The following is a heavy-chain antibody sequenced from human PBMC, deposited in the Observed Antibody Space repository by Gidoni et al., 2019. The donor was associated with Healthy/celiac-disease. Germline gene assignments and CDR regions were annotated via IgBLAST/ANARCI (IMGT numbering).Heavy chain of an antibody. D-gene: IGHD3-22*01. J-gene: IGHJ4*02. Sequence: QAPGQGLEWMGIINPSGGSTSYAQKFQGRVTMTRDTSTSTVYMELSSLRSEDTAVYYCARPSYYDSSGYPDYWGQGTLVTVSS. V-gene: IGHV1-46*03. CDR2: INPSGGST. CDR3: ARPSYYDSSGYPDY.